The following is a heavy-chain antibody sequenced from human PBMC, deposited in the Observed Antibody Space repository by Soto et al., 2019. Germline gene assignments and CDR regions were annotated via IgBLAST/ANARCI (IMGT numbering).Heavy chain of an antibody. CDR3: ASALIVVVTAPYYYYGMDV. V-gene: IGHV1-46*01. D-gene: IGHD2-21*02. CDR2: INPSGGST. J-gene: IGHJ6*02. Sequence: VASVKVSCKASGYTFTSYYMHWVRQAPGQGLEWMGIINPSGGSTSYAQKFQGRVTMTRDTSTSTVYMELSSLRSEDTAVYYCASALIVVVTAPYYYYGMDVWGQGTTVTVSS. CDR1: GYTFTSYY.